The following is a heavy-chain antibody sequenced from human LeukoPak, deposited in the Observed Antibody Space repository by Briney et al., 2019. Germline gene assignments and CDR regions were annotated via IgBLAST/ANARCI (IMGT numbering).Heavy chain of an antibody. D-gene: IGHD3-3*01. J-gene: IGHJ4*02. CDR3: AREVSEVFGVVNDY. CDR1: GFTVSSNY. V-gene: IGHV3-53*01. Sequence: PGGSLRLSCAASGFTVSSNYMSWVRQAPGKGLEWVSVIYSGGSTYYADSVKGLFTISRDNSKNTLYLQMNSLRAEDTAVYYCAREVSEVFGVVNDYWGQGTLVTVSS. CDR2: IYSGGST.